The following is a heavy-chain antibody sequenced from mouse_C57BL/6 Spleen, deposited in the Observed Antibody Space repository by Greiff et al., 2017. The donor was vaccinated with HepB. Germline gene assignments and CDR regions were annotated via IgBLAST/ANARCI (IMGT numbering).Heavy chain of an antibody. V-gene: IGHV5-6*01. D-gene: IGHD1-1*01. CDR1: GFTFSSYG. CDR2: ISSGGSYT. J-gene: IGHJ3*01. Sequence: EVHLVESGGDLVKPGGSLKLSCAASGFTFSSYGMSWVRQTPDKRLEWVATISSGGSYTYYPDSVKGRFTISRDNAKNTLYLQMSSLKSEDTAMYYCARRSYDVSSSWFAYWGQGTLVTVSA. CDR3: ARRSYDVSSSWFAY.